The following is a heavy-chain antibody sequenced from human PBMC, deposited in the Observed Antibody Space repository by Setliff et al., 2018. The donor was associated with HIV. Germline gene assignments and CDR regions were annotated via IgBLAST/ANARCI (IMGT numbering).Heavy chain of an antibody. CDR1: GFGFSSYA. V-gene: IGHV3-33*06. CDR3: AKGYSGYDCTLDY. D-gene: IGHD5-12*01. Sequence: PGGSLRLSCAASGFGFSSYAMHWVRQAPGKGLEWVAVIWFDGSKKYYADSVKGRFTISRDNSKNTLYLQMNSLRAEDTAVYYCAKGYSGYDCTLDYWGQGTPVTVSS. CDR2: IWFDGSKK. J-gene: IGHJ4*02.